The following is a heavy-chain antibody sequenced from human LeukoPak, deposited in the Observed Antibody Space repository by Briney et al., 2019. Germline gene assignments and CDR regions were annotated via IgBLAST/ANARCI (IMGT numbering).Heavy chain of an antibody. V-gene: IGHV3-74*01. CDR3: VRDPGSHPHDWYFDL. CDR1: GFTFGNYW. CDR2: LDPDGSAA. D-gene: IGHD1-26*01. Sequence: GGSLRLSCEVSGFTFGNYWMHWVRQAPGKGLGWVSRLDPDGSAATYAASVKGRLTFPRDYAKNRLYLQMDSLRAEDTAVYSCVRDPGSHPHDWYFDLWGRGTLVTVSS. J-gene: IGHJ2*01.